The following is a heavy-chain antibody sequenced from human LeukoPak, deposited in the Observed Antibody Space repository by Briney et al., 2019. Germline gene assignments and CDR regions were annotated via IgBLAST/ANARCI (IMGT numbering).Heavy chain of an antibody. J-gene: IGHJ4*02. V-gene: IGHV4-61*01. CDR1: GGSVSSGSYY. CDR2: IYYSGST. D-gene: IGHD4-23*01. CDR3: ASDDYGGNGYYFDY. Sequence: SETLSLTCTVSGGSVSSGSYYWSWIRQPTGKGLEWIGYIYYSGSTNYNPSLKSRVTISVDTSKNQFSLKLSSVTAADTAVYYCASDDYGGNGYYFDYWGQGTLVTVSS.